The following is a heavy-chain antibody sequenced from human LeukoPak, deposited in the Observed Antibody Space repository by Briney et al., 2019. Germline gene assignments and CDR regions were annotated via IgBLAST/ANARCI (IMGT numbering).Heavy chain of an antibody. V-gene: IGHV4-4*02. J-gene: IGHJ4*02. CDR1: GVSITSSQW. D-gene: IGHD5-24*01. Sequence: SETLSLTCTVSGVSITSSQWWSWIRLPPGKGLEWIGENNNSGSTNFNPSLKSRVTISVDTSKNQFSLNLSSMTAADTAVYYCARSRLHPVIFDYWGQGALVTLSS. CDR3: ARSRLHPVIFDY. CDR2: NNNSGST.